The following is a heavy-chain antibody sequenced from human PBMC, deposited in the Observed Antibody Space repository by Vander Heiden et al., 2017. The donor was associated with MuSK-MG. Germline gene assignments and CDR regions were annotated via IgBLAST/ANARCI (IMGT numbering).Heavy chain of an antibody. V-gene: IGHV2-5*02. J-gene: IGHJ3*01. CDR3: AYRREGLLAFGDFVGAFHV. CDR2: IYWDDDT. Sequence: QITLKESGPTLVKPTETLTLTCPFSGFSLTSRGAGVGWVRQAPGQALQFVALIYWDDDTRYNPSLRSRLAITKDTLKNEVVLTVTDVDSSDTGTYFCAYRREGLLAFGDFVGAFHVWGQGTSVTVS. CDR1: GFSLTSRGAG. D-gene: IGHD3-10*01.